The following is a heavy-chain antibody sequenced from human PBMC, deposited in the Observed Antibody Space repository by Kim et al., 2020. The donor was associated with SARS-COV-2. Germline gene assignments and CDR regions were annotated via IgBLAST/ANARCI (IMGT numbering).Heavy chain of an antibody. V-gene: IGHV3-30*03. J-gene: IGHJ5*01. Sequence: GGSLRLSCAASGFTFSSNGMNWVRQAPGKGLEWVAVISYDGSTKYSAASVKGRSTISSNNTKNTLYLQMNIRRDEDTAVYYCAHPTFGVWFDFWGQGTLV. CDR3: AHPTFGVWFDF. CDR2: ISYDGSTK. D-gene: IGHD3-10*01. CDR1: GFTFSSNG.